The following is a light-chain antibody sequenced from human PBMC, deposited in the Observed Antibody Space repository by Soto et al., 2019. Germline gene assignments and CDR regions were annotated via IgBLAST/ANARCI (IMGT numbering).Light chain of an antibody. Sequence: DIPMTQSPSSVSAFVGDRVTITCRASQGIDSWLAWYQQKPGKAPKLLIYAASNLQSGVPSRFSGSGSWTDFTLTISSLQPEDFATYYCQQANSLPYTFGQGTKLEIK. V-gene: IGKV1D-12*01. CDR1: QGIDSW. CDR3: QQANSLPYT. J-gene: IGKJ2*01. CDR2: AAS.